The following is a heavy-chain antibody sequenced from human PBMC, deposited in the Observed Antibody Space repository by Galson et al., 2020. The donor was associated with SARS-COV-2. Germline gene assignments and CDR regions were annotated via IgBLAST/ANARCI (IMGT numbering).Heavy chain of an antibody. D-gene: IGHD4-17*01. J-gene: IGHJ3*02. CDR1: GFTFSSYA. CDR2: ISGSGGST. V-gene: IGHV3-23*01. CDR3: AKDHGMGTVAEGAFDI. Sequence: GESLKISCAASGFTFSSYAMSWVRQAPGKGLEWVSAISGSGGSTYYADSVKGRFTISRDNPKNTLYLQMNSLRAEDTAVYYCAKDHGMGTVAEGAFDIWGQGTMVTVSS.